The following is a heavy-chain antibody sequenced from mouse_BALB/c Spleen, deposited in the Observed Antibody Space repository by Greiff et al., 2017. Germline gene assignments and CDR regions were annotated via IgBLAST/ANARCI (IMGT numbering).Heavy chain of an antibody. J-gene: IGHJ4*01. CDR1: GYSITSDYA. CDR2: ISYSGST. CDR3: ARGGLMDY. V-gene: IGHV3-2*02. D-gene: IGHD3-3*01. Sequence: EVKLQESGPGLVKPSQSLSLTCTVTGYSITSDYAWNWIRQFPGNKLEWMGYISYSGSTSYNPSLKSRISITRDTSKNQFFLQLNSVTTEDTATYYCARGGLMDYWGQGTSVTVSS.